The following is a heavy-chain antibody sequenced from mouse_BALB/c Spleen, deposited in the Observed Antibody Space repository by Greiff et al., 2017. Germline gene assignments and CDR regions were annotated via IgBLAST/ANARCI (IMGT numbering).Heavy chain of an antibody. CDR2: ISSGGST. V-gene: IGHV5-6-5*01. D-gene: IGHD2-2*01. Sequence: EVQRVESGGGLVKPGGSLKLSCAASGFTFSSYAMSWVRQTPEKRLEWVASISSGGSTYYPDSVKGRFTISRDNARNILYLQMSSLRSEDTAMYYCAGRLYYFDYWGQGTTLTVSS. J-gene: IGHJ2*01. CDR1: GFTFSSYA. CDR3: AGRLYYFDY.